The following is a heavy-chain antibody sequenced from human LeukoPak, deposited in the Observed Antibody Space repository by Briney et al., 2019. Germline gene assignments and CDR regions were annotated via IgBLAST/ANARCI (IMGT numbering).Heavy chain of an antibody. CDR3: SRLDRNYYYLDV. D-gene: IGHD1-1*01. V-gene: IGHV1-2*06. CDR2: INPTTGVA. Sequence: ASVKVSCKTSGYTFTVHYMNWVRQAPGQGLEWMGRINPTTGVANYAQKFQGRITVTRDTSINTAYMELSSLTSDDTAVYYCSRLDRNYYYLDVWGQGTTVTVSS. CDR1: GYTFTVHY. J-gene: IGHJ6*03.